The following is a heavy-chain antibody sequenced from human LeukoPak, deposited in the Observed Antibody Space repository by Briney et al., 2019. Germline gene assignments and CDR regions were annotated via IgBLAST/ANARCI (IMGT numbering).Heavy chain of an antibody. CDR3: ARATAGAPRDY. J-gene: IGHJ4*02. D-gene: IGHD2-21*02. V-gene: IGHV3-48*03. CDR2: ISSSGSTI. Sequence: QPGGSLRLSCAASGFTFSSYEMSWVRQAPGKGLEWVSYISSSGSTIYYADSVKGRFTISRDNAKNSLYLQMNSLRAEDTAVYYCARATAGAPRDYWGQGTLVTVSS. CDR1: GFTFSSYE.